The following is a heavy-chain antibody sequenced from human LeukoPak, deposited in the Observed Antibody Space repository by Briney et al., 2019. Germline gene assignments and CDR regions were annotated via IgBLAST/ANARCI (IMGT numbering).Heavy chain of an antibody. D-gene: IGHD6-19*01. CDR1: GGSISSTTYY. CDR3: ARASSGWYPTFDP. J-gene: IGHJ5*02. Sequence: SETLSLTCSVSGGSISSTTYYWGWIRQPPGKGLEWIGTIYYSGGTYYNPSLKSPVTISVDTSRNQFSLTLSSVTAADTAVYYCARASSGWYPTFDPWGQGTLVTVSS. CDR2: IYYSGGT. V-gene: IGHV4-39*01.